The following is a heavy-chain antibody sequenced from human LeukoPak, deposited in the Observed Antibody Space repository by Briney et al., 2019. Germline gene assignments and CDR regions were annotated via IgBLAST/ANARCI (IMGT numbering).Heavy chain of an antibody. CDR3: ARGYSRYYYDTPFDY. J-gene: IGHJ4*02. CDR1: GFTFSSYS. CDR2: ISSSSSTI. V-gene: IGHV3-48*01. D-gene: IGHD3-22*01. Sequence: GGSLRLSCAASGFTFSSYSMNWVRQAPGKGLEWVSYISSSSSTIYYADSVKGRFTISRDNAKNSLYLQMNSLRAEDTAVYYCARGYSRYYYDTPFDYWGQGTLVTVSS.